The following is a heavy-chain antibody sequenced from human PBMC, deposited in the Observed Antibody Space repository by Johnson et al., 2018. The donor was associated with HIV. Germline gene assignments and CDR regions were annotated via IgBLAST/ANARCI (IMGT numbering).Heavy chain of an antibody. Sequence: VQLVESGGGVVQPGGSLRLSCVASGFAFSSYGMHWVRQAPGKGLEWVAFIRFDGSNKYYADSVKGRFTISRDNSKNTLYLQMNSLRAEDTAVYYCAKERGTYYVVDSFDIWGQGTMVTVSS. CDR2: IRFDGSNK. V-gene: IGHV3-30*02. CDR3: AKERGTYYVVDSFDI. J-gene: IGHJ3*02. D-gene: IGHD1-26*01. CDR1: GFAFSSYG.